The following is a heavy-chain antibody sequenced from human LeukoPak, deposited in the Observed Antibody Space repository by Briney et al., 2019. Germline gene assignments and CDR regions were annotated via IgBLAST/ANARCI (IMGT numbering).Heavy chain of an antibody. Sequence: GESLKISCKGSGYSFTSYWIGWVRQMPGKGLEWMGIIYPGDSDTRYSPSFQGQVTISADKSISTAYLQWSSLKASDTAMYYCARLSVVRGVISYYGMDVWGQGTTVTVSS. D-gene: IGHD3-10*01. CDR2: IYPGDSDT. CDR1: GYSFTSYW. J-gene: IGHJ6*02. V-gene: IGHV5-51*01. CDR3: ARLSVVRGVISYYGMDV.